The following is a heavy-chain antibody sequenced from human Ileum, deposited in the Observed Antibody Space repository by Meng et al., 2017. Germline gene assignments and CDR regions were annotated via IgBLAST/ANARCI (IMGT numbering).Heavy chain of an antibody. Sequence: SETLSLTCTVSGGSISSYYWSWIRQPAGKGLEWIGRIYISGSTNYNPSLKSRVTMSVDTSKNQFSLKLSSVTAADTAVYYCARDILPLYYDILTGYHSTHYGMDVWGQGTTVTVSS. CDR3: ARDILPLYYDILTGYHSTHYGMDV. J-gene: IGHJ6*02. D-gene: IGHD3-9*01. CDR1: GGSISSYY. V-gene: IGHV4-4*07. CDR2: IYISGST.